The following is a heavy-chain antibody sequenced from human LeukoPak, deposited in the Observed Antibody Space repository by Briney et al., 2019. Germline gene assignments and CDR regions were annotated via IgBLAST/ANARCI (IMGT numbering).Heavy chain of an antibody. V-gene: IGHV6-1*01. D-gene: IGHD1-26*01. J-gene: IGHJ4*02. Sequence: SQTLSLTCAISGDSVSSKNAAWNSIRKSPSRGLERLGRTYYRYKWYNDYAVSVKGRITINADTSKNQFSLQLNSVTPEDTAVYYCAREGVGVTMAHWGQGTLVTVSS. CDR1: GDSVSSKNAA. CDR3: AREGVGVTMAH. CDR2: TYYRYKWYN.